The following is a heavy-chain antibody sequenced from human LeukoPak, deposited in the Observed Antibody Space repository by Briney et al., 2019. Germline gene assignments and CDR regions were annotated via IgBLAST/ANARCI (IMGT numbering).Heavy chain of an antibody. D-gene: IGHD3-22*01. CDR2: INDDSRHL. V-gene: IGHV3-23*01. CDR3: AKGGYYYDSSGYYTRKPFDY. CDR1: GFTFRNYA. J-gene: IGHJ4*02. Sequence: PGGSLRLSCGAFGFTFRNYAMSWVRQAPGKGLEWVSSINDDSRHLYYAESVRGRFSISRDNSKSILYLQMNRLRGEDTAVYYCAKGGYYYDSSGYYTRKPFDYWGQGTLVTVSS.